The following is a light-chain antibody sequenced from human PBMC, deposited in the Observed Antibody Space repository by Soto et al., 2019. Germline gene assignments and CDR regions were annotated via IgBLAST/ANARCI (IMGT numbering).Light chain of an antibody. CDR1: QSVNKW. CDR2: EGS. J-gene: IGKJ1*01. V-gene: IGKV1-5*03. CDR3: QQYNSHSPAWK. Sequence: DIQMTQSPSTLSASVGDRVTITCRASQSVNKWLAWYQQKPGKAPKLLIYEGSTLESGVPSRFSVSGSGTEFTLTISSLQPDDFATYYCQQYNSHSPAWKFGQGTTVQIK.